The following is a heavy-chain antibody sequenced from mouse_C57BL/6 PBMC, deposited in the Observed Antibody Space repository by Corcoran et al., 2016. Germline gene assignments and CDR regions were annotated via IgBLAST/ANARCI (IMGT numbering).Heavy chain of an antibody. CDR2: INTYSGVP. J-gene: IGHJ3*01. Sequence: QIQLVQSGPELKKPGETVKISCKASGYTFTTYGMSWVKQAPGKGLKWMGWINTYSGVPTYADDFKGRFAFSLETSASTAYLQINNLKNEDTATYFCAGIYYGSSPFAYWGQGTLVTVSA. V-gene: IGHV9-3*01. CDR1: GYTFTTYG. CDR3: AGIYYGSSPFAY. D-gene: IGHD1-1*01.